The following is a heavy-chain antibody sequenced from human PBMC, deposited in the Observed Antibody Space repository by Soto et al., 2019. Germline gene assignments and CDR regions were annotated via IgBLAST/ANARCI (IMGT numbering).Heavy chain of an antibody. D-gene: IGHD5-12*01. J-gene: IGHJ6*02. V-gene: IGHV4-31*03. CDR1: GGSISSGGYY. Sequence: SETLSLTCTVSGGSISSGGYYWSWNRQHPGKGLEWIGYIYYSWSTYYNPSLKSRVTISVDTSKNQFSLKLSSVTAADTAVYYCARVATGKYYYGMDVWGQGTTVTVSS. CDR2: IYYSWST. CDR3: ARVATGKYYYGMDV.